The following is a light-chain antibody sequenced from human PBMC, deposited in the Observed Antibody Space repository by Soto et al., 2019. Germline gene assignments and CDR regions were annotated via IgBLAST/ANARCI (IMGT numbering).Light chain of an antibody. V-gene: IGLV2-14*01. Sequence: QSVLTQPASVSGSPGQSITISCTGTISDFVVYNYVSWYQQHPGKAPKLMIYGVSNRPSGVSNRFSGSKSGNTASLTISGLQADDEADYYCSSHTISSALEIYXTGPKVTV. CDR3: SSHTISSALEI. J-gene: IGLJ1*01. CDR1: ISDFVVYNY. CDR2: GVS.